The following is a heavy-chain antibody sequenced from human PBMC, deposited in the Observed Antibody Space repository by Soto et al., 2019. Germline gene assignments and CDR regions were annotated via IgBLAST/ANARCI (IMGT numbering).Heavy chain of an antibody. CDR2: IYYSGST. CDR1: GGSISSGDYY. CDR3: ARVDGGWFDP. Sequence: SETLSLTCTVSGGSISSGDYYWRWIRQPPGKGLEWIGYIYYSGSTYYNPSLKSRVTISVDTSKNQFSLKLSSVSAADTAVYYCARVDGGWFDPWGQGTLVTVSS. D-gene: IGHD4-17*01. V-gene: IGHV4-30-4*01. J-gene: IGHJ5*02.